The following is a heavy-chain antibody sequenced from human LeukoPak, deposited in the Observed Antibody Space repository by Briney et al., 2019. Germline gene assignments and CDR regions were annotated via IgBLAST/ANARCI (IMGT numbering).Heavy chain of an antibody. J-gene: IGHJ4*02. CDR3: ARVGLWNCTNGVCYDYYFDY. CDR1: GYTFTGYY. CDR2: INPNSGGT. D-gene: IGHD2-8*01. V-gene: IGHV1-2*02. Sequence: GASVKVSCKASGYTFTGYYMHWVRQAPGQGLERMGWINPNSGGTNYAQKFQGRVTMTRDTSISTAYMELSRLRSDDTAVYYCARVGLWNCTNGVCYDYYFDYWGQGTLVTVSS.